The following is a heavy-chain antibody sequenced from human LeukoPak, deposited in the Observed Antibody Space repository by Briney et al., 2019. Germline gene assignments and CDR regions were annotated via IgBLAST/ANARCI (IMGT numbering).Heavy chain of an antibody. CDR1: GYTFTSYG. Sequence: ASVKVSCKASGYTFTSYGISWVRQAPGQGLEWMGWISAYNGNTNYAQKFQGRVTMTRDTSISTAYMELSRLRSDDTAVYYCARDSYSSSWYHPGYWGQGTLVTVSS. CDR2: ISAYNGNT. CDR3: ARDSYSSSWYHPGY. J-gene: IGHJ4*02. D-gene: IGHD6-13*01. V-gene: IGHV1-18*01.